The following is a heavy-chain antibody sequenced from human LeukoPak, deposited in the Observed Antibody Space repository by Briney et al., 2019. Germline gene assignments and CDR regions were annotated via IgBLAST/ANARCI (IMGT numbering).Heavy chain of an antibody. V-gene: IGHV3-53*01. CDR1: EFSFSSHS. Sequence: GGSLRLSCAASEFSFSSHSMNWVRQAPGKGLEWVSIMYSGGATYYADSVKGRFTVSRDNSKSTLYLLMNSLRAEDTAVYHCARARGYALEYWGQGILVTVSS. CDR3: ARARGYALEY. D-gene: IGHD5-12*01. CDR2: MYSGGAT. J-gene: IGHJ4*02.